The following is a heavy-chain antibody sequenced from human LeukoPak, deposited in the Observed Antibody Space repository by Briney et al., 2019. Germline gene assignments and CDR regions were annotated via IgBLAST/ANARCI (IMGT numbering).Heavy chain of an antibody. D-gene: IGHD2-15*01. Sequence: SETLSLTCAVYGGSFSGYYWSWIRQPPGKGLEWIGEINHSGSTIYNPSLKSRVTILLDTSKNQFSLKLSSVTAADTAVYFCATEPGYCSGGRCYGGWFDPWGQGTLVTDSS. CDR3: ATEPGYCSGGRCYGGWFDP. CDR1: GGSFSGYY. V-gene: IGHV4-34*01. CDR2: INHSGST. J-gene: IGHJ5*02.